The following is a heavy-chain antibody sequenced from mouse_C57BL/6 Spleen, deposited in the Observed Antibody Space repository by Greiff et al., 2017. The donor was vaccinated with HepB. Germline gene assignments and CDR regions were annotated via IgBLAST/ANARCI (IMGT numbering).Heavy chain of an antibody. J-gene: IGHJ2*01. V-gene: IGHV1-50*01. CDR2: IDPSDSYT. Sequence: VQLQQPGAELVKPGASVKLSCKASGYTFTSYWMQWVKQRPGQGLEWIGEIDPSDSYTNYNQKFKGKATLTVDTSSSTAYMQLSSLTSEDSAVYYCAKEWYFDYWGQGTTLTVSS. CDR3: AKEWYFDY. D-gene: IGHD1-3*01. CDR1: GYTFTSYW.